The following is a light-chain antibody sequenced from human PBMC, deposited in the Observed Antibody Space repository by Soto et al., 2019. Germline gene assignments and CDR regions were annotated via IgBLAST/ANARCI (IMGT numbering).Light chain of an antibody. CDR3: QQSYSTPPRLT. CDR2: AAS. J-gene: IGKJ4*01. Sequence: DIQMTQSPSSLSASVGDRVTITCRASQSISSYLNWYQQKPGKAPKILIYAASSLQSGVPSRFSGSGSGTDFTLTISSLQREDFATYYCQQSYSTPPRLTFGGGTKVEIK. CDR1: QSISSY. V-gene: IGKV1-39*01.